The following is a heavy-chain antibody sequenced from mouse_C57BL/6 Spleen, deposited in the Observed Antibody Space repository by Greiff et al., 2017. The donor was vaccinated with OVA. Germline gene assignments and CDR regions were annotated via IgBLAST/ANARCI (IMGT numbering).Heavy chain of an antibody. J-gene: IGHJ2*01. CDR1: GYTFTDYE. Sequence: VQLQQSGAELVRPGASVTLSCKASGYTFTDYEMHWVKQTPVHGLEWIGAIDPETGGTAYNQKFKGKAILTADKSSSTAYMELRSLTSEDSAVYYCTRGGTTVYYFDYWGQGTTLTVSS. D-gene: IGHD1-1*01. CDR2: IDPETGGT. CDR3: TRGGTTVYYFDY. V-gene: IGHV1-15*01.